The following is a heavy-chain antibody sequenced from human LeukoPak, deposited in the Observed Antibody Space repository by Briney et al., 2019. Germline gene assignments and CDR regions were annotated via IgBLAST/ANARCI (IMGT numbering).Heavy chain of an antibody. CDR3: ARGPYSYDSSGAFDI. V-gene: IGHV4-38-2*02. CDR1: GYSISSGYY. Sequence: SETLSLTCTVSGYSISSGYYWGWIRQPPGKGLEWIGIIYHSGRTDYNPSLKSRVTISEDTSKNQFSLKLSSVTAADTAVYFCARGPYSYDSSGAFDIWGQGTMVTVSS. D-gene: IGHD3-22*01. CDR2: IYHSGRT. J-gene: IGHJ3*02.